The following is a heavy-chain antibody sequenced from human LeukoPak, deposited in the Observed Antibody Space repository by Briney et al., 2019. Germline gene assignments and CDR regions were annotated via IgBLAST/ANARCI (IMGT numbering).Heavy chain of an antibody. J-gene: IGHJ1*01. CDR1: GFTFSSYA. CDR3: AKDLIYSSSWSDN. V-gene: IGHV3-23*01. Sequence: GGSLRLSCAASGFTFSSYAMSWVRQGQGKGLEWVSSISDHGNSTYTAASVKGRFTISRDNSKNTLYLQMNSLRAEDTAVYYCAKDLIYSSSWSDNWGQGTLVTVSS. D-gene: IGHD6-13*01. CDR2: ISDHGNST.